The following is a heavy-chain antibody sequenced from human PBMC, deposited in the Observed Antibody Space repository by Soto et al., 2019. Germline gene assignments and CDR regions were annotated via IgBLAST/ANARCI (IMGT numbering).Heavy chain of an antibody. V-gene: IGHV4-31*02. CDR2: IYYSGST. CDR3: ARVRRSIAALDY. CDR1: GDSISSGAYS. D-gene: IGHD6-6*01. Sequence: PSETPSLTLNVSGDSISSGAYSWSGSRQHPGKGLEWIGYIYYSGSTYYKTSLKSRVTISVDKSKNQFSLKLSSVTAAETAVYYCARVRRSIAALDYWGQGTLVTVS. J-gene: IGHJ4*02.